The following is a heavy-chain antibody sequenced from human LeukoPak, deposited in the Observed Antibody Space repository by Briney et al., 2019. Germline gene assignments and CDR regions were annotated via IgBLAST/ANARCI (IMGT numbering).Heavy chain of an antibody. D-gene: IGHD6-19*01. V-gene: IGHV4-39*07. J-gene: IGHJ4*02. CDR1: GGSISSSSYY. Sequence: SETLSLTCTVSGGSISSSSYYWGWIRQPPGKGLEWIGSIYYSGSTYYNPSLKSRVTISVDKSKNQFSLKLSSVTAADTAVYYCARGGIAVAGFDYWGQGTLVTVSS. CDR3: ARGGIAVAGFDY. CDR2: IYYSGST.